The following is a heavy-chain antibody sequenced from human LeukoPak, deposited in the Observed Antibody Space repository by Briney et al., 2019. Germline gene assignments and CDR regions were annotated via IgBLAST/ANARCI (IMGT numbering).Heavy chain of an antibody. D-gene: IGHD1-26*01. J-gene: IGHJ4*02. V-gene: IGHV4-59*01. CDR3: ARARSGSFLYFDY. Sequence: SETLSLTCNVSGGSINSYYWSWIRQPPGKGLEWIGYIYYSGSTNYNPSLKSRVTMSVDTSKNQFSLKLTSVAAADTAVYYCARARSGSFLYFDYWGQGTLVTVSS. CDR1: GGSINSYY. CDR2: IYYSGST.